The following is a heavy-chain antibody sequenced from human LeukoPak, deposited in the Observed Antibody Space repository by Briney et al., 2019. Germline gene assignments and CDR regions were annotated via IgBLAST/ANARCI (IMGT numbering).Heavy chain of an antibody. V-gene: IGHV3-33*01. J-gene: IGHJ4*02. CDR2: IWYDGSNK. CDR1: GFAFSSYG. Sequence: PGGSLRLSCAASGFAFSSYGMHWVRQAPGKGLEWVAVIWYDGSNKYYTDSVKGRFTISRDNSKNTLYLQMNSLRAEDTAVYYCGRGQYSSDYRGQGTMVTVSS. CDR3: GRGQYSSDY. D-gene: IGHD4-11*01.